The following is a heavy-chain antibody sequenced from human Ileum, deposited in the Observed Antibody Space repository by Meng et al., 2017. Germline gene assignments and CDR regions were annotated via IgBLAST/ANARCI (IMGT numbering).Heavy chain of an antibody. D-gene: IGHD3-3*01. CDR1: GFTFSSYG. Sequence: GESLKISCAASGFTFSSYGMHWVRQAPGKGLEWVAVIWYDGSNKYYADSVKGRFTISRDNSKNTLYLRMNSLRAEDTAVYYCARDKSDYDFWSGYYGNLFDYWGQETLVTVSS. V-gene: IGHV3-33*01. CDR2: IWYDGSNK. J-gene: IGHJ4*02. CDR3: ARDKSDYDFWSGYYGNLFDY.